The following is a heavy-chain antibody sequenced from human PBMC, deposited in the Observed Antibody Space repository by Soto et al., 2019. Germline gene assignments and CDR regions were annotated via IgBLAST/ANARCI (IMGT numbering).Heavy chain of an antibody. D-gene: IGHD4-4*01. J-gene: IGHJ5*02. CDR2: IYFSGST. CDR1: GGSISSYY. Sequence: PSETLSLTCTVSGGSISSYYWSWIRQPPGKGLEWIGYIYFSGSTNYNPSLKSRVTISVDTSKNQFSLKLNSVTAADTAVYYCAIHGTYRNYHRFDPWGQGTLVTVSS. CDR3: AIHGTYRNYHRFDP. V-gene: IGHV4-59*01.